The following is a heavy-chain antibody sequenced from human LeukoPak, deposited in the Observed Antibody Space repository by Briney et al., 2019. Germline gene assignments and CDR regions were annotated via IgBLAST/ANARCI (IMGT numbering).Heavy chain of an antibody. CDR2: IYYSKNT. D-gene: IGHD5-18*01. CDR3: VSPRGFSYGYFDY. Sequence: SETRSLTCTVSGGSISSSSAYWGWIRQPPGKGLEWIGSIYYSKNTYYNPSLKSRVTISADTSKNQFSLTLGSVSATDTAVYYCVSPRGFSYGYFDYWGQGPLLTVSS. J-gene: IGHJ4*02. V-gene: IGHV4-39*01. CDR1: GGSISSSSAY.